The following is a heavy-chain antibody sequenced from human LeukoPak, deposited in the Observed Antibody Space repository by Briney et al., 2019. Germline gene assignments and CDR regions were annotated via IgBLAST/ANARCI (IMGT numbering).Heavy chain of an antibody. Sequence: SETLSLTCTVSGGPTGSSSYYWAWIRQPPGQGLEWIGSIYYSSSTYYNPSLKRRVTISVETSKNKSSLKVSSVTAADTAVYYCARQTWIELWDFDYWGQGALVTVSS. J-gene: IGHJ4*02. D-gene: IGHD5-18*01. CDR1: GGPTGSSSYY. CDR2: IYYSSST. V-gene: IGHV4-39*01. CDR3: ARQTWIELWDFDY.